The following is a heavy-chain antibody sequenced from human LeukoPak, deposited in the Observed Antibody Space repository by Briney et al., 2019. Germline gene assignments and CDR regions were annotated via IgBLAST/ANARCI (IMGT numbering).Heavy chain of an antibody. CDR3: ARDYGDYFRWFDP. D-gene: IGHD4-17*01. V-gene: IGHV4-31*03. Sequence: SETLCLTCTVSGDSISSGGYHWTWIRQHPGKGLERIGYISYSGSTYYNPSLKSRVNISMDTSKNQFSLSLTSVTAADTAVYYCARDYGDYFRWFDPWGQGTLVTVSS. J-gene: IGHJ5*02. CDR2: ISYSGST. CDR1: GDSISSGGYH.